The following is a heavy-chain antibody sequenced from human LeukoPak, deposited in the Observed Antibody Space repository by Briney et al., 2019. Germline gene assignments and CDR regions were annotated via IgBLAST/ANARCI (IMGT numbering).Heavy chain of an antibody. CDR2: ISGSGGST. J-gene: IGHJ4*02. V-gene: IGHV3-23*01. D-gene: IGHD2-2*01. Sequence: PGGSLRLSCAASGFTFSSYAMSWVRQAPGKGLEWVSAISGSGGSTYYADSVKGRFTISRDNSKNTLYLQMNSLRAEDTAVYYCAKGQAIVVVPAAGIDYWGQGTLVTVSS. CDR3: AKGQAIVVVPAAGIDY. CDR1: GFTFSSYA.